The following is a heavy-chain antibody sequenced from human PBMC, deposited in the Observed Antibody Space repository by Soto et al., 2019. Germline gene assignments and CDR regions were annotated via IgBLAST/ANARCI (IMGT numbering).Heavy chain of an antibody. D-gene: IGHD2-15*01. J-gene: IGHJ3*02. V-gene: IGHV3-30*18. CDR2: ISYDGSNK. Sequence: HPGGSLRLSCAASGFTFSSYGMHWVRQAPGKGLEWVAVISYDGSNKYYADSVKGRFTISRDNSKNTLYLQMNSLRAEDTAVYYCAKYCSGGSCHGAFDIWGQGTMVTVSS. CDR3: AKYCSGGSCHGAFDI. CDR1: GFTFSSYG.